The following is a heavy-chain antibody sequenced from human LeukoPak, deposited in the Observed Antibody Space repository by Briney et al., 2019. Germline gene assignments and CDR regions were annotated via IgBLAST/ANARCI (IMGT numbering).Heavy chain of an antibody. Sequence: ASVKVSCKASGYTFTSYGISWVRQAPGQGLEWMGWINAYNGNTNYAQKLQGRVTMTTDTSTSTAYMELRSLRSDDTAVYYCARDCGGDCNNWFDPWGQGTLVTVSS. CDR1: GYTFTSYG. CDR2: INAYNGNT. D-gene: IGHD2-21*02. V-gene: IGHV1-18*01. J-gene: IGHJ5*02. CDR3: ARDCGGDCNNWFDP.